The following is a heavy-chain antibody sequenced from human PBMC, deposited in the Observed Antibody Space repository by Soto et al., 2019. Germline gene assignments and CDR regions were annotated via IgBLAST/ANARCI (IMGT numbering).Heavy chain of an antibody. CDR2: MNPNSGNT. CDR1: GYTFTSYD. Sequence: ASVKVSCKASGYTFTSYDINWVRQATGQGLEWMGWMNPNSGNTGYAQKFQGRVTMTRNTSISTAYMELSSLRSEDTAVYYCARQVAVSDAVDIWGQGPMVTVSS. CDR3: ARQVAVSDAVDI. V-gene: IGHV1-8*01. J-gene: IGHJ3*02. D-gene: IGHD6-19*01.